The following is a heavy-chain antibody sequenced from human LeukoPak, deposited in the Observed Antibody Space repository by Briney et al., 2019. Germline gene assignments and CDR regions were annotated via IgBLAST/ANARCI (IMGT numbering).Heavy chain of an antibody. CDR1: GYRFTSYY. CDR2: IYPGDSDP. D-gene: IGHD5-12*01. V-gene: IGHV5-51*01. Sequence: GESLKISCQGSGYRFTSYYIGWVRQMPGKGLEWMGIIYPGDSDPRYSPSFQGQVTISADKSISTAYLQWSSLKASDTAMYYCANTYSAYDAFEYWGQGTLVTVSS. J-gene: IGHJ4*02. CDR3: ANTYSAYDAFEY.